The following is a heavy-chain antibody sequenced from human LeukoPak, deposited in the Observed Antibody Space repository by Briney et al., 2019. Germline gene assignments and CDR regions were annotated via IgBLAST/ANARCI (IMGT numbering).Heavy chain of an antibody. V-gene: IGHV1-18*01. CDR1: GYTFTSYG. CDR2: ISAYNGDR. Sequence: ASVKVSCKASGYTFTSYGISWVRRAPGQGLEWMGWISAYNGDRNYAQKLQGRVTMTTDTYTSTAYMELRSLRSDDTAVYYCARDRGYSGYDFYNWYFDLWGRGTLVTVSS. CDR3: ARDRGYSGYDFYNWYFDL. J-gene: IGHJ2*01. D-gene: IGHD5-12*01.